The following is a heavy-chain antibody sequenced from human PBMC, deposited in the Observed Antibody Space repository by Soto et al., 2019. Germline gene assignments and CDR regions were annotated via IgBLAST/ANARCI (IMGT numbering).Heavy chain of an antibody. Sequence: QAQLVQSGAEVKKPGSSVKVSCKASGGTFSSYAISWVRQAPGQGLEWMGGIIPTFGTANYAQKFQGRVTITADKSTSTAYMELSGLGSEDTAVYYCARAGRVVVSATPGAFDIWGQGTMVTVSS. V-gene: IGHV1-69*06. CDR1: GGTFSSYA. CDR2: IIPTFGTA. J-gene: IGHJ3*02. CDR3: ARAGRVVVSATPGAFDI. D-gene: IGHD2-15*01.